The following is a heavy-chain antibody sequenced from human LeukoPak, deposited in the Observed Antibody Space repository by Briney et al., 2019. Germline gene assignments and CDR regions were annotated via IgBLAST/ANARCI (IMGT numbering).Heavy chain of an antibody. J-gene: IGHJ5*01. CDR2: IYHSGST. CDR1: GGSISSGGYY. D-gene: IGHD1-1*01. V-gene: IGHV4-30-2*01. CDR3: TKERAGTIVDS. Sequence: PSETLSLTCTVSGGSISSGGYYWSWIRQPPGKGLEWIGYIYHSGSTYYNPSLKSRLTISLDTSKNQFSLKLSSVTAADTALYYCTKERAGTIVDSWGQGALVTVSS.